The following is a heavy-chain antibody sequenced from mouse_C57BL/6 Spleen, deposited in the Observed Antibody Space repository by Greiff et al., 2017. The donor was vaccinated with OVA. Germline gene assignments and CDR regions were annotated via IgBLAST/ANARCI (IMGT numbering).Heavy chain of an antibody. CDR1: GYSFTGYY. J-gene: IGHJ4*01. D-gene: IGHD1-1*01. Sequence: EVQLKESGPELVKPGASVKISCKASGYSFTGYYMHWVKQSHGNILDWIGYIYPYNGVSSYNQKFKGKATLTVDKSSSTAYMELRSLTSEDSAVYYCARDYYGSSSYYYAMDYWGQGTSVTVSS. V-gene: IGHV1-31*01. CDR3: ARDYYGSSSYYYAMDY. CDR2: IYPYNGVS.